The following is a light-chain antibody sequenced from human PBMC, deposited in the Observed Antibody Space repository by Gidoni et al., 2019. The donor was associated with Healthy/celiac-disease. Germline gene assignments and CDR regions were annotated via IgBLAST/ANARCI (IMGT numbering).Light chain of an antibody. V-gene: IGKV2-28*01. Sequence: DIVVSQSPLSLPVTPGEPASIPCSSSQSLLHSNGYNYLDWYLQKPGQSPQLLIYFGSNRASGVPDRFSGSGSDTDFTLRIRRVEAEDVGVYYCKQALQTPRTFGQGTKVEIK. CDR1: QSLLHSNGYNY. CDR2: FGS. J-gene: IGKJ1*01. CDR3: KQALQTPRT.